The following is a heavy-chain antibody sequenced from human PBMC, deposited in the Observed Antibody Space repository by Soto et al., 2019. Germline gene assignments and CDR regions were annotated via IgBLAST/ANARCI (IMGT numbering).Heavy chain of an antibody. V-gene: IGHV4-4*08. J-gene: IGHJ6*02. CDR3: ARDNHVDYYYGMEV. CDR1: GGSIRSYY. CDR2: LYNSGST. Sequence: ETLSLTCTVSGGSIRSYYWSWIRQAPGKGPEWIGYLYNSGSTVYNPSLKSRVTISVDTSKNQFSLKLSSVTAADTAVYYCARDNHVDYYYGMEVWGQGTTVTVSS.